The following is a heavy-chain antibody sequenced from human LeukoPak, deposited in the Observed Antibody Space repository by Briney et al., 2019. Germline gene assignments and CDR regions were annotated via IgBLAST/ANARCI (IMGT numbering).Heavy chain of an antibody. V-gene: IGHV4-39*01. J-gene: IGHJ4*02. CDR3: ARRGQAAGSKGAFDY. D-gene: IGHD6-13*01. CDR2: IDYSGTT. Sequence: ASETLSLTCTVSGGSISSTSYYWAWIRQPPGRGLEWIGSIDYSGTTYYNPSLKSRVTISVDTSKNQFSLKLSSATASDTAKYFCARRGQAAGSKGAFDYWGQGTLVTVSS. CDR1: GGSISSTSYY.